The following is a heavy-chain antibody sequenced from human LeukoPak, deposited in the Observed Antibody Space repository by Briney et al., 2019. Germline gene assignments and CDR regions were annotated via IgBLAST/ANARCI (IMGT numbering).Heavy chain of an antibody. J-gene: IGHJ4*02. Sequence: GGSLRLSCAASVFTFSSYSMNGVRQARGKGLGWVLSISSSSSYIYYADSVKGRFTISRDNAKNSLYLQMNSLRAEDTAVYYCAKARRGTYFDYWGQGTLVT. V-gene: IGHV3-21*01. CDR1: VFTFSSYS. D-gene: IGHD1-1*01. CDR3: AKARRGTYFDY. CDR2: ISSSSSYI.